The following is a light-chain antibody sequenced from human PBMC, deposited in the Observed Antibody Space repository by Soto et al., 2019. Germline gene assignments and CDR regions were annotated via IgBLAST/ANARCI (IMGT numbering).Light chain of an antibody. J-gene: IGLJ3*02. CDR3: GAWDESLNGVV. Sequence: QTVVTQPPSASGTPGQRVTIACSGSSSNIGSTTVKWYQQLPGTAPKLLIYNNNQRPSGVPDRFSGSKSGTSASLAISGLQSGDEAGYYWGAWDESLNGVVFRGGTKANVL. CDR2: NNN. V-gene: IGLV1-44*01. CDR1: SSNIGSTT.